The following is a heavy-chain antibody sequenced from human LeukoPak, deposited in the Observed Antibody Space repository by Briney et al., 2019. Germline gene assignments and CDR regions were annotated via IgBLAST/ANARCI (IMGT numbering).Heavy chain of an antibody. V-gene: IGHV3-23*01. Sequence: GGSLRLSCVGSPVTFGTSAMSWVRQAPGKGLEWVSAVSAGGTNTYYADSVRGRFTISRDNSKNTVYLQMNSLRAEDTAVYYCAKASRASCSGAFCYHFDSWGPGTLVTVSS. CDR1: PVTFGTSA. CDR3: AKASRASCSGAFCYHFDS. D-gene: IGHD2-15*01. J-gene: IGHJ4*02. CDR2: VSAGGTNT.